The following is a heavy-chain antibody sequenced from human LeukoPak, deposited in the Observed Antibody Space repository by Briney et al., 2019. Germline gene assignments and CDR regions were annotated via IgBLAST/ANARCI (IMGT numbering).Heavy chain of an antibody. CDR2: IYIGGST. J-gene: IGHJ4*02. Sequence: GGSLRLSCAASGFTVNSNYMSWVRQAPGKGLEWVSVIYIGGSTYYADSVKGRFTISRDISKNTLYLQMNSLRAEDTAMYYCARLGFVVPAVIFDYWGQGTLVTVSS. CDR3: ARLGFVVPAVIFDY. CDR1: GFTVNSNY. V-gene: IGHV3-53*01. D-gene: IGHD2-2*02.